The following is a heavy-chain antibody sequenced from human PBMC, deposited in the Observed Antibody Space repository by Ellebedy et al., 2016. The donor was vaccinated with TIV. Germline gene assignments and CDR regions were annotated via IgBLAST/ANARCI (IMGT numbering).Heavy chain of an antibody. CDR1: AGTFSNYV. Sequence: AASVQVSCKASAGTFSNYVISWVRQAPGQGLEWMGRIIPILGIANYAQKFQGRVTITSDKSTSTAFMELSSLRTEDTAVFYCASTGSYSSGWYGYWGQGTLVTVSS. D-gene: IGHD6-19*01. V-gene: IGHV1-69*04. CDR2: IIPILGIA. CDR3: ASTGSYSSGWYGY. J-gene: IGHJ4*02.